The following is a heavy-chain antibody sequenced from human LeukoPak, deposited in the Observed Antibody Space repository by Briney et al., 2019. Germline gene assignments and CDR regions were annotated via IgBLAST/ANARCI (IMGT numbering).Heavy chain of an antibody. V-gene: IGHV3-23*01. Sequence: PGGSLRLSCAASGFTFSSCAMSWVRQAPGKGLEWVSAISGSGGSTYYADSVKGRFTISRDNSKDTLYLQMNSLRAEDTAVYYCAKTGYSSGWWGDFQHWGQGTLVTVSS. CDR3: AKTGYSSGWWGDFQH. D-gene: IGHD6-19*01. CDR1: GFTFSSCA. CDR2: ISGSGGST. J-gene: IGHJ1*01.